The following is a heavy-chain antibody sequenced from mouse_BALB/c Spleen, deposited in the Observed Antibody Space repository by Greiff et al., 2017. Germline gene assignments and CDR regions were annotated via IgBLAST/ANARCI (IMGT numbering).Heavy chain of an antibody. V-gene: IGHV5-6*02. CDR1: GFTFSSYG. J-gene: IGHJ4*01. CDR2: ISSGGSYT. Sequence: DGKLVESGGDLVKPGGSLKLSCAASGFTFSSYGMSWVRQTPDKRLEWVATISSGGSYTYYPDSVKGRFTISRDNAKNTLYLQMSSLKSEDTAMYYCARQGGYLYAMDYWGQGTSVTVSS. CDR3: ARQGGYLYAMDY. D-gene: IGHD2-2*01.